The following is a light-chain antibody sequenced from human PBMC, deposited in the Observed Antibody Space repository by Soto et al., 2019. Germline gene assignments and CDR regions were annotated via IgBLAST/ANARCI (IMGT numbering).Light chain of an antibody. J-gene: IGKJ2*01. V-gene: IGKV3-20*01. CDR3: HQYGTT. Sequence: EIVLTQSPGTLSLSPGERATLSCRASQSVSSSYLAWYQQKPGQAPRLLIYGASSRATGIPDRFRGSGSGTDFTLTITRLEPKDFAVYYCHQYGTTFGQGTKLDIK. CDR2: GAS. CDR1: QSVSSSY.